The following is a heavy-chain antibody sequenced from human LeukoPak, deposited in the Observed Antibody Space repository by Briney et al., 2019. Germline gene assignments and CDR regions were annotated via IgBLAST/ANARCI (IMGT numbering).Heavy chain of an antibody. D-gene: IGHD2-2*01. V-gene: IGHV4-61*02. CDR3: ARDRVADCSSTSCYYYYYMDV. CDR2: IYTSGST. Sequence: SQTLSLTCTVSGGSISSGSYYWSWIRQPAGKGLEWIGRIYTSGSTNYNPSLKSRVTISVDTSKHQFSLKLSSVTAADTAVYYCARDRVADCSSTSCYYYYYMDVWGKGTTVTVSS. CDR1: GGSISSGSYY. J-gene: IGHJ6*03.